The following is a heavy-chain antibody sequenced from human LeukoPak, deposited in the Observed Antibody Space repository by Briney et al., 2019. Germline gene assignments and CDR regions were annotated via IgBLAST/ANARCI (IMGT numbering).Heavy chain of an antibody. V-gene: IGHV3-7*03. CDR3: ASQTSAKGFDY. Sequence: GGSLRLSCAASGLTFSTYWMSWARQAPGKGLEWVANIKSDGSEKNFVDSVRGRFTISRDNAKNSLYLQMNSLRAEDTAVYYCASQTSAKGFDYWGQGALVTVSS. CDR1: GLTFSTYW. J-gene: IGHJ4*02. CDR2: IKSDGSEK. D-gene: IGHD2-2*01.